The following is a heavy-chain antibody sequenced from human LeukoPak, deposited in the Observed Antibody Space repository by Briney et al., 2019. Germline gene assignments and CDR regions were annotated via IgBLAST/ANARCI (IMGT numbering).Heavy chain of an antibody. D-gene: IGHD5-18*01. J-gene: IGHJ4*02. CDR1: EGTFSSYA. CDR3: AGRIQLWLSPFDY. Sequence: SVKVSCKASEGTFSSYAISWVRQAPGQGLEWMGGIIPIFGTANYAQKFQGRVTITADESTSTAYMELSSLRSEDTAVYYCAGRIQLWLSPFDYWGQGTLVTVSS. V-gene: IGHV1-69*01. CDR2: IIPIFGTA.